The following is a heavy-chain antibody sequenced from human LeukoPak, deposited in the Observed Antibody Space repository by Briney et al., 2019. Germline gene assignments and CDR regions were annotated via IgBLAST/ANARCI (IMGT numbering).Heavy chain of an antibody. CDR3: AKGSASSSGYHAVN. CDR1: GFTFSNYG. Sequence: GGSLRLSCAASGFTFSNYGIHWVRQAPGKGLEWVAVIWYDRSNKYYADSVKGRFTISRDNSKNTLYLQMSSLRADDTAVYYCAKGSASSSGYHAVNWGQGTLVTVSS. J-gene: IGHJ4*02. D-gene: IGHD3-22*01. CDR2: IWYDRSNK. V-gene: IGHV3-33*06.